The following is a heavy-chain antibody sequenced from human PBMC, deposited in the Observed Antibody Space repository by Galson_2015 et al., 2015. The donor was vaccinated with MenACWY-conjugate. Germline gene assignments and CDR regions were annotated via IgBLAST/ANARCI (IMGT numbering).Heavy chain of an antibody. V-gene: IGHV3-7*04. J-gene: IGHJ6*03. CDR1: GFTFNEFW. Sequence: SLRLSCAGSGFTFNEFWMSWVRQAPGRGLEWVANINQLGSVKYSVDSVKGRFSISRDNAKNSLSLQMNSLRAEDTAIYYCARDKCWSASSRGRGTYNMDVWGKGTTVIVSS. CDR2: INQLGSVK. D-gene: IGHD3-3*01. CDR3: ARDKCWSASSRGRGTYNMDV.